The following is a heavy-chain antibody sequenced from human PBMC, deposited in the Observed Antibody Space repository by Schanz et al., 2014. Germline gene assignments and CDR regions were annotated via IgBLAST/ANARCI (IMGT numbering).Heavy chain of an antibody. Sequence: EVQLLESGGGLVRPGGSLRLSCAASGFTFSSYTMNWVRQAPGKGLEWVSAISGSGGSTVYADSVKGRFTISRDNSNNTVFLQMNSLRAEDTAVYYYAKDFFIGVARGVIISHDAIDIWGQGTKVTVSS. D-gene: IGHD3-10*01. J-gene: IGHJ3*02. V-gene: IGHV3-23*01. CDR3: AKDFFIGVARGVIISHDAIDI. CDR1: GFTFSSYT. CDR2: ISGSGGST.